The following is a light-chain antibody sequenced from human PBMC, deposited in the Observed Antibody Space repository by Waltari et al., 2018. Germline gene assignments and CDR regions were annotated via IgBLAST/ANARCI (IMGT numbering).Light chain of an antibody. CDR3: QQYNNWLWT. J-gene: IGKJ1*01. Sequence: EIVMTQSPATLSVSPGERATLSCRASQSINSNLAWYQQKPGQAPRLLIFGASTRATGIPTRFSGSGSGTEFTLTISSLQSEDFAIYYCQQYNNWLWTFGQGTEVEIK. V-gene: IGKV3-15*01. CDR2: GAS. CDR1: QSINSN.